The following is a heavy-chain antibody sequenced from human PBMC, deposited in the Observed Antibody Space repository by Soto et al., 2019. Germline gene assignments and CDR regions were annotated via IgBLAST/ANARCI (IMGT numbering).Heavy chain of an antibody. Sequence: PSETLSLTCTVSGGSISSSSYYWGWIRQPPGKGLEWIGSIYYSGSTYYNPSLKSRVTTSVDTSKNQFSLKLSSVTAADTAVYYCARHWTSSDSWSLSYYFDYWGQGTLVTVSS. V-gene: IGHV4-39*01. CDR2: IYYSGST. CDR3: ARHWTSSDSWSLSYYFDY. CDR1: GGSISSSSYY. D-gene: IGHD6-13*01. J-gene: IGHJ4*02.